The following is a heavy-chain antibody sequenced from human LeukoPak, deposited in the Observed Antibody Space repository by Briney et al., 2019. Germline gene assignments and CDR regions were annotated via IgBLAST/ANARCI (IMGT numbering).Heavy chain of an antibody. V-gene: IGHV3-23*01. CDR3: AKEGRGCDFWGGYTFDV. Sequence: GGSLRLSCAASGFTFSSYAMSWVRQAPGKGLEWVSAISGSGGSTYYADSVKGRFTISRDNSKNTLYLQMNSLRAEDTAVYYCAKEGRGCDFWGGYTFDVWGRGTMVSVSS. CDR2: ISGSGGST. D-gene: IGHD3-3*01. CDR1: GFTFSSYA. J-gene: IGHJ3*01.